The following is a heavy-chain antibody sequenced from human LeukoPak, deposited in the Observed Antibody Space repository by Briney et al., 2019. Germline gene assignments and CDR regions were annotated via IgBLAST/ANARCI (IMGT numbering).Heavy chain of an antibody. CDR2: IVYTGST. J-gene: IGHJ4*02. D-gene: IGHD3-10*01. Sequence: PSETLSLTCTVSGGSISNFYWSWIRQPPGKGLEWIGYIVYTGSTNYNPSLKSRVTISLDTPKSQFSLRLTSVSAADRAVYYCARGSGRQLNYWGQRTLVTVSS. CDR3: ARGSGRQLNY. V-gene: IGHV4-59*08. CDR1: GGSISNFY.